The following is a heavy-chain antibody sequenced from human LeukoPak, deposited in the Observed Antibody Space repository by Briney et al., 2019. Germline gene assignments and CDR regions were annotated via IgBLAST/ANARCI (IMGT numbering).Heavy chain of an antibody. CDR3: ARDWNLTKRITIFGVVITRGAYGMDV. D-gene: IGHD3-3*01. CDR1: GFTFSSYA. V-gene: IGHV3-30-3*01. CDR2: TSYDGSNK. Sequence: GGSLRLSCAASGFTFSSYAMHWVRQAPGKGLEWVAVTSYDGSNKYYADSVKGRFTISRDNSKNTLYLQMNSLRAEDTAVYYCARDWNLTKRITIFGVVITRGAYGMDVWGQGTTVTVSS. J-gene: IGHJ6*02.